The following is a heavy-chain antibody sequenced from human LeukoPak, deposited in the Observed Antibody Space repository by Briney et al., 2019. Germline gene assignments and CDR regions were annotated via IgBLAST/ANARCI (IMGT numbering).Heavy chain of an antibody. V-gene: IGHV3-53*01. CDR1: GITVSVNY. CDR3: ARAPPTVTKHGMDV. CDR2: IYSGENT. Sequence: GGSLRLSCAASGITVSVNYMSWVRQAPGKGLEWVSVIYSGENTYYADSVKGRFTISRDNSKNTLYLRMNSLRAEDTAVYYCARAPPTVTKHGMDVWGQGTTVTVS. J-gene: IGHJ6*02. D-gene: IGHD4-17*01.